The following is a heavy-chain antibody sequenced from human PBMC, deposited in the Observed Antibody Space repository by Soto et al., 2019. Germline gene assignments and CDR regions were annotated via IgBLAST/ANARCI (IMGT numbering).Heavy chain of an antibody. CDR2: IYPYDSDT. V-gene: IGHV5-51*01. CDR1: GYSFTSYW. D-gene: IGHD2-2*01. J-gene: IGHJ4*01. CDR3: AGHLVGSTRGNFDY. Sequence: GESLKISCKTSGYSFTSYWIGWVRQMPGKGMEWMGNIYPYDSDTSYSPSFQGKVTISADTSITTAYLQWSGLRASDTAMYFCAGHLVGSTRGNFDYWGQGTLVTVSS.